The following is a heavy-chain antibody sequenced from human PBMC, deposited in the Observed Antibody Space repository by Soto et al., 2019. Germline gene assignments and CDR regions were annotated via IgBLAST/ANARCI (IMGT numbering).Heavy chain of an antibody. Sequence: QVQLVQSGAEVKKPGSSVKVSCKASGGTFSSYTISWVRQAPGQGLEWMGRIIPILGIANYAQKFQGRVTITADKSTIPAYMELSSLISEDTALYYCARGTQLDHFDYWGQGTLVTVSS. J-gene: IGHJ4*02. D-gene: IGHD1-1*01. CDR2: IIPILGIA. CDR1: GGTFSSYT. CDR3: ARGTQLDHFDY. V-gene: IGHV1-69*02.